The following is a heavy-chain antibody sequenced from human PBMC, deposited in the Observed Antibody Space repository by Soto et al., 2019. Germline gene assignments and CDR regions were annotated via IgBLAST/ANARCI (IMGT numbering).Heavy chain of an antibody. CDR3: AKADNYSPYYYGMDV. J-gene: IGHJ6*02. V-gene: IGHV3-23*01. D-gene: IGHD4-4*01. Sequence: VGSLRLSCAASGFTFSSYAMSWVRQAPGKGLEWVSAISGSGGSTYYADSVKGRFTISRDNSKNTLYLQMNSLRAEDTAVYYCAKADNYSPYYYGMDVWGQGTTVTVSS. CDR1: GFTFSSYA. CDR2: ISGSGGST.